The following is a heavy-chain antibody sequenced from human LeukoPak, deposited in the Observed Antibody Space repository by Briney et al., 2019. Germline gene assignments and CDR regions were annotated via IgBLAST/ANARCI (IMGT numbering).Heavy chain of an antibody. J-gene: IGHJ4*02. D-gene: IGHD6-13*01. Sequence: ASVKVSCKASGYTFTSYVIGWVRQAPGQGLEWMGWISAYNGNTNYAQKLQGRVTMTTDTSTSTAYMDLRSLRSDDTAVYYCARGEAGYSSSWFDYWGQGTLVTVSS. CDR3: ARGEAGYSSSWFDY. CDR1: GYTFTSYV. V-gene: IGHV1-18*01. CDR2: ISAYNGNT.